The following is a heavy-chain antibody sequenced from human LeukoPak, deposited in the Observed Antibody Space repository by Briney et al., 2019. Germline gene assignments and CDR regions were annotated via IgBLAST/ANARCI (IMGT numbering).Heavy chain of an antibody. D-gene: IGHD4-17*01. Sequence: IGEINHSGSTNYNPSLKSRVTISVDTSKNQFSLKLSSVTAADTAVYYCARGGDYGDYSLDYWGQGTLVTVSS. V-gene: IGHV4-34*01. J-gene: IGHJ4*02. CDR2: INHSGST. CDR3: ARGGDYGDYSLDY.